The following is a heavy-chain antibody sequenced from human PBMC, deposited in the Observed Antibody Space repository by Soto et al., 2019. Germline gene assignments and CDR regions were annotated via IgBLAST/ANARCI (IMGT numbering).Heavy chain of an antibody. CDR1: GYSFTSYW. CDR2: IYPGDSDT. Sequence: PGESLKVSCKGSGYSFTSYWIGWVRQMPGKGLEWMGIIYPGDSDTRYSPSFQGQVTLSADKSISTAYLQWSSLKASDTAMFYCATSIAAPGDAFDIWGQGTVVTVSS. J-gene: IGHJ3*02. CDR3: ATSIAAPGDAFDI. D-gene: IGHD6-13*01. V-gene: IGHV5-51*01.